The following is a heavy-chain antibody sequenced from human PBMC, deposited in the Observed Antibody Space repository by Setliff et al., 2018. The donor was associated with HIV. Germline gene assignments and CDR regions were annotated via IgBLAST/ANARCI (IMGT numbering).Heavy chain of an antibody. V-gene: IGHV3-15*01. D-gene: IGHD2-2*01. CDR3: AHIGAVPVVMSS. CDR2: IKNIGSGGTS. Sequence: ETLSLTCAVYGGSSSNYYWSWIRQSPGKGLEWVGRIKNIGSGGTSDYAAPVRGRFTISRDDSKNTVYLQMDSLKIEDTAVYYCAHIGAVPVVMSSWGQGTLVTV. CDR1: GGSSSNYY. J-gene: IGHJ4*02.